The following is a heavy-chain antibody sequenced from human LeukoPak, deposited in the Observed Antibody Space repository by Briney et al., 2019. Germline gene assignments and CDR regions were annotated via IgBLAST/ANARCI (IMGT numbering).Heavy chain of an antibody. CDR1: SDSISSSNYY. D-gene: IGHD2/OR15-2a*01. V-gene: IGHV4-39*01. J-gene: IGHJ4*02. CDR2: IYSSGST. Sequence: SETLSLTCTVSSDSISSSNYYWGWIRQPPGRGLEWIGCIYSSGSTYYNPSLKSRVTISVDTSKNQFSLNLSSVTAADTAVYYCARHHSNTYYYFDQWGQGTLVTVSS. CDR3: ARHHSNTYYYFDQ.